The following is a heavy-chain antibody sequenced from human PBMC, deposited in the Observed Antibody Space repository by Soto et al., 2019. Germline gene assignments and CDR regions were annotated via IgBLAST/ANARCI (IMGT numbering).Heavy chain of an antibody. CDR3: ARVTYGVNIYFDL. D-gene: IGHD4-17*01. J-gene: IGHJ2*01. CDR1: GFTFSTYW. Sequence: EVQLVESGGGLVQPGGSLRLSCAASGFTFSTYWMHWVRQVPGKGLLWVSRINSDATTTTYADSVQGRFTISRDNXKDTLFLQMDSLRVVDTALYYCARVTYGVNIYFDLWGRGTLVTVSS. CDR2: INSDATTT. V-gene: IGHV3-74*01.